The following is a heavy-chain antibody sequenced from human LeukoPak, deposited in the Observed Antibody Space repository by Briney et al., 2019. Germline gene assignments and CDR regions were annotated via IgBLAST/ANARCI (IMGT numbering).Heavy chain of an antibody. CDR1: GYSFIKNG. CDR3: ARDRRYYYGSGSSGLFDP. V-gene: IGHV1-18*01. CDR2: ISTYNGKK. Sequence: AAVKVSCKHSGYSFIKNGINGVRQAPGQGVEGMGWISTYNGKKEFAQNLQGRVNLTTEKSKSTAYMEMRRLRPDETAVYFCARDRRYYYGSGSSGLFDPWGQGTLVTVSS. J-gene: IGHJ5*02. D-gene: IGHD3-10*01.